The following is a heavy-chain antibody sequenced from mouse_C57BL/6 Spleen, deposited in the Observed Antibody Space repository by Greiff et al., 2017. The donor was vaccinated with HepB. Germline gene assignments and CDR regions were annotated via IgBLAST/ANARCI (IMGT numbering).Heavy chain of an antibody. CDR2: INPYNGGT. CDR1: GYTFTDYY. V-gene: IGHV1-19*01. D-gene: IGHD1-1*01. Sequence: EVQLQQSGPVLVKPGASVKMSCKASGYTFTDYYMNWVKQSHGKSLEWIGVINPYNGGTSYNQKFKGKATLTVDKSSSTAYMELNSLTSEDSAVYYCARDYGSSYAWFAYWGQGTLVTVSA. J-gene: IGHJ3*01. CDR3: ARDYGSSYAWFAY.